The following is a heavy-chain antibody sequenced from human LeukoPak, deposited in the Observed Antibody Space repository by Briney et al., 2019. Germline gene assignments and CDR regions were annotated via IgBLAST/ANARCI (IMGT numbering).Heavy chain of an antibody. Sequence: ETLSLTCAVSGYSISSGYYWGWIRQPPGKGLEWIGRIYHSGSTYYNPSLKSRATISVDTSKNHFSLNLSSVTAADTAVYYCARQLTVAGDAFDIWGQGTMVTVSS. J-gene: IGHJ3*02. D-gene: IGHD6-13*01. CDR3: ARQLTVAGDAFDI. CDR1: GYSISSGYY. V-gene: IGHV4-38-2*01. CDR2: IYHSGST.